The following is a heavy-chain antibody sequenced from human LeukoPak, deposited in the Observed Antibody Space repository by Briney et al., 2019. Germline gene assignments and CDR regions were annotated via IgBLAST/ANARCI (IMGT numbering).Heavy chain of an antibody. CDR3: ARDLRIAARTADAFDI. CDR2: IYYSGST. D-gene: IGHD6-6*01. V-gene: IGHV4-59*01. CDR1: GGSISSYY. J-gene: IGHJ3*02. Sequence: KPSETLSLTCTVSGGSISSYYWSWIRQPPGNGLEWIGYIYYSGSTNYNPSLKSRVTISVDTSKNQFSLKLSSVTAADTAVYYCARDLRIAARTADAFDIWGQGTMVTVSS.